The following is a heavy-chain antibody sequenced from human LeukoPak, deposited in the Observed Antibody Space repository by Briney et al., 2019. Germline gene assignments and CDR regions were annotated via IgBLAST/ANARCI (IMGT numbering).Heavy chain of an antibody. Sequence: ASVKVSCKASGYTFSSYDIKWGRQATGQGLEWRGWMNPNSGNTGYAQKFQGRVTMTRNTSISTAYMELSSLRSEDTAVYYCARDKGYSSGSNQFDPWGQGTLVTVSS. J-gene: IGHJ5*02. CDR1: GYTFSSYD. D-gene: IGHD6-19*01. V-gene: IGHV1-8*01. CDR3: ARDKGYSSGSNQFDP. CDR2: MNPNSGNT.